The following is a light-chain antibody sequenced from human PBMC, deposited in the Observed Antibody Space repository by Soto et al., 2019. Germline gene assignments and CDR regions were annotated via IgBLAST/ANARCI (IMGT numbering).Light chain of an antibody. J-gene: IGLJ2*01. CDR1: SSNIGSHA. CDR3: AAWDDSQNVVV. Sequence: QSVLTQPPSPSGTPGQRVTISCSGSSSNIGSHAVSWYQQLPGTAPKLLIYNNNQRPSGVPDRFSGSKSGTSASLAVSGLQSEDEADYYCAAWDDSQNVVVFGGGTQLTVL. V-gene: IGLV1-44*01. CDR2: NNN.